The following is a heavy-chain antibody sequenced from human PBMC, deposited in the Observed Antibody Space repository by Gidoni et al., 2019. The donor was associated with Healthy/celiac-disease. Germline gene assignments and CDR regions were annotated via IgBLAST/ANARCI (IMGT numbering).Heavy chain of an antibody. CDR1: GNSFTSYW. J-gene: IGHJ4*02. CDR3: ARHTAWLTGIFDY. CDR2: IYPGDSDT. D-gene: IGHD3-22*01. Sequence: EVQLVQSGAEGKKPGESLKISCKGSGNSFTSYWIGRVRPMPGKGLEWMGIIYPGDSDTRYSPSFQGQVTISADKSISTAYLQWSSLKASDTAMYYCARHTAWLTGIFDYWGQGTLVTVSS. V-gene: IGHV5-51*01.